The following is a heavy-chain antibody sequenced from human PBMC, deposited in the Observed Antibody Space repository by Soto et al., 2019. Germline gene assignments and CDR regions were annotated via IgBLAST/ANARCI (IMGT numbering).Heavy chain of an antibody. D-gene: IGHD3-10*01. V-gene: IGHV4-39*01. CDR1: GGSISSSSYY. Sequence: PSETLSLTCTVSGGSISSSSYYWGWIRQPPGKGLEWIGSIYYSGSTYYNPSLKSRVTISVDTSKNQFSLKLSSVTAADTAVYYCARSDSGSYYSNFDYWGQGTLVTVSS. CDR2: IYYSGST. CDR3: ARSDSGSYYSNFDY. J-gene: IGHJ4*02.